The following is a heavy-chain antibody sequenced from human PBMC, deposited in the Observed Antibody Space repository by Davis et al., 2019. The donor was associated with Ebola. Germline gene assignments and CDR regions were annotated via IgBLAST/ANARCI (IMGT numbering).Heavy chain of an antibody. J-gene: IGHJ4*02. V-gene: IGHV3-66*01. Sequence: GGSLRLSCAASGFTVRSNYMSWVRQAPGKGLEWVSVIYSGGSTYYADSVKGRFTISRDNSKNTLSLQMNSLRAEDTAVYYCAAGYSSGWNIYWGQGTLVTVSS. CDR2: IYSGGST. CDR1: GFTVRSNY. D-gene: IGHD6-19*01. CDR3: AAGYSSGWNIY.